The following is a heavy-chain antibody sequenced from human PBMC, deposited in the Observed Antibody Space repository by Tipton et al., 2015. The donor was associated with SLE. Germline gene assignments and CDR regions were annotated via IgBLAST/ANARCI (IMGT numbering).Heavy chain of an antibody. D-gene: IGHD1-26*01. CDR2: INHSGST. V-gene: IGHV4-34*01. CDR3: ARDGGIEWEPDY. J-gene: IGHJ4*02. Sequence: TLSLTCAVYGGSFSGYYWSWIRQPPGKGLEWIGEINHSGSTNYNPSLKSRVTISVDTSKNQFSLKLSSVTAADTAVYYCARDGGIEWEPDYWGQGTLVTVSS. CDR1: GGSFSGYY.